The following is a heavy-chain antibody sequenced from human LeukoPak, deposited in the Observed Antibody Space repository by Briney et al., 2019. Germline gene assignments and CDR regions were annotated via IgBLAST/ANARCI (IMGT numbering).Heavy chain of an antibody. CDR1: GFTFSSYE. Sequence: GGSLRLSCAASGFTFSSYEMNWVRQAPGKGLEWVSYISSSGRTMYYADSVRGRFTISRDNAKNSLYLQMKSLRAEDTAVYYCARESGTTLYRGAFDPWGQGTLVTVSS. V-gene: IGHV3-48*03. J-gene: IGHJ5*02. CDR3: ARESGTTLYRGAFDP. CDR2: ISSSGRTM. D-gene: IGHD1-1*01.